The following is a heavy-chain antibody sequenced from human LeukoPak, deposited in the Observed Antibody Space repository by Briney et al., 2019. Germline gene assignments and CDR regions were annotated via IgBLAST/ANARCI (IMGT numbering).Heavy chain of an antibody. J-gene: IGHJ4*02. CDR2: FDPEDGET. D-gene: IGHD4-17*01. Sequence: ASVKVSCKVSGYTLSELSMHWVRQAPGKGLEWMGGFDPEDGETIYAQKFQGRVTMTEDSSTDTACMELSSLRSEDTAVYCCATAYGAYGDYEYWGQGTLVTVSS. CDR3: ATAYGAYGDYEY. V-gene: IGHV1-24*01. CDR1: GYTLSELS.